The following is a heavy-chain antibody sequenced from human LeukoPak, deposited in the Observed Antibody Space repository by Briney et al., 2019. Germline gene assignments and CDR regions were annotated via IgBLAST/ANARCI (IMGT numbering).Heavy chain of an antibody. CDR1: GFTFTDYW. J-gene: IGHJ4*02. D-gene: IGHD3-16*01. CDR2: INTDTRGT. V-gene: IGHV3-74*01. Sequence: GGSLRLSCAASGFTFTDYWMHWVRRAPGKGLVWVSIINTDTRGTYYADSVKGRFTISRDNAKNTLYLQMNSLRVEDTAVYYCARAGAYHFDNWGQGTLVTVSS. CDR3: ARAGAYHFDN.